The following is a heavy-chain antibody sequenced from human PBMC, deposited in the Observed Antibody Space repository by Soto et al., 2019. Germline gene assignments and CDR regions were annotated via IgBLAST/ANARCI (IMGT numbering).Heavy chain of an antibody. D-gene: IGHD2-2*01. CDR1: GFTFSSYG. J-gene: IGHJ6*02. CDR3: ARDPSIVLVPAATYYYYYYSMDV. CDR2: IKQDGSEK. V-gene: IGHV3-7*01. Sequence: GGSLRLSCAASGFTFSSYGMHWVRQAPGKGLERVALIKQDGSEKYYVDSVKGRFTISRDNAKNSLYLQMNSLRAEDTAVYYCARDPSIVLVPAATYYYYYYSMDVWGQGTTVTVSS.